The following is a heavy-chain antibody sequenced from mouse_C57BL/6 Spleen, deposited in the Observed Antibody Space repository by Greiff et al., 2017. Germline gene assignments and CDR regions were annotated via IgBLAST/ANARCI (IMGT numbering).Heavy chain of an antibody. J-gene: IGHJ2*01. Sequence: EVQLQQSGPGLVKPSQSLSLTCSVTGYSITSGYYWNWIRQFPGNKLEWMGYISYDGSNNYNPSLKNRISITRDPSKNQFFLKLNSVTTEDTATYYCARGYYYGSFDYWGQGTTLTVSS. CDR2: ISYDGSN. CDR3: ARGYYYGSFDY. V-gene: IGHV3-6*01. CDR1: GYSITSGYY. D-gene: IGHD1-1*01.